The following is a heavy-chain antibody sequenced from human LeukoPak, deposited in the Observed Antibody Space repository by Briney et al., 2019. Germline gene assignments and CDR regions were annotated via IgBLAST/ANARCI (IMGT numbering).Heavy chain of an antibody. V-gene: IGHV3-66*01. Sequence: GGSLRLSCAASGFTVSSNYMSWVRQAPGKGLEWVSVIYGGGSTYYADSVKGRFTISRDNSKNTLYLQMNSLRAEDTAVYYCAREYCSGGSCYTDYWGQGTLVTVSS. D-gene: IGHD2-15*01. CDR1: GFTVSSNY. CDR3: AREYCSGGSCYTDY. CDR2: IYGGGST. J-gene: IGHJ4*02.